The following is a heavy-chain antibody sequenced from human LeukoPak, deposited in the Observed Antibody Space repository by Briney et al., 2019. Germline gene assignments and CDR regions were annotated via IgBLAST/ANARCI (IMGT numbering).Heavy chain of an antibody. J-gene: IGHJ4*02. CDR2: ISSGSRFI. V-gene: IGHV3-21*06. CDR3: ARGAVGTTTPLSY. CDR1: GFTFTSYT. Sequence: GESLRLSCAASGFTFTSYTMNWVRQAPGKGLEWVSLISSGSRFIYYADSVKGRFTISRDNAKNILYLQMNSLRVEDTAIYFCARGAVGTTTPLSYWGQGALVTVSS. D-gene: IGHD1-26*01.